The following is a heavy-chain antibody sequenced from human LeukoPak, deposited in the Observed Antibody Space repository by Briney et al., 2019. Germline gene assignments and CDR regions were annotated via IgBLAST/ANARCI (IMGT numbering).Heavy chain of an antibody. J-gene: IGHJ4*02. Sequence: PSQTLSLTCTVSGGSISSGDYYWSWIRQPPGKGLEWIGYIYYSGSTYYNPSLKSRVTISVDTSKNQFSLKLSSVTAADTAAYYCAREYDDGDYPSPFDYWGQGTLVTVSS. CDR1: GGSISSGDYY. CDR3: AREYDDGDYPSPFDY. D-gene: IGHD4-17*01. V-gene: IGHV4-30-4*08. CDR2: IYYSGST.